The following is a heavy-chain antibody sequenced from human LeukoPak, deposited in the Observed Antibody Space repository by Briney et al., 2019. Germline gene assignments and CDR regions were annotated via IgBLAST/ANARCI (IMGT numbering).Heavy chain of an antibody. V-gene: IGHV1-8*01. CDR3: ARGNYDTLTGYSLPSWFDP. CDR1: GYTFTSYD. CDR2: MNPNSGNT. J-gene: IGHJ5*02. D-gene: IGHD3-9*01. Sequence: GASVKVSCKASGYTFTSYDINWVRQATGQGLEWMGWMNPNSGNTGYAQKFQGRVTMTRNTSISTAYMELGSLRSEDTAVYYCARGNYDTLTGYSLPSWFDPWGQGTLVTVSS.